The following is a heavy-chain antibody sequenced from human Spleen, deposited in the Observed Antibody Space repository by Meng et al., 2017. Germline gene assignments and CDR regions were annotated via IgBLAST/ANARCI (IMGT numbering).Heavy chain of an antibody. CDR2: INHSGST. D-gene: IGHD4-11*01. CDR3: ARGPTTMAHDFDY. Sequence: QRQLRQCGDVLVNHSETLSLSGVVSGGSFSDYTGGWIRQPPGKGLEWIGEINHSGSTNYNPSLESRATISVDTSQNNLSLKLSSVTAADSAVYYCARGPTTMAHDFDYWGQGTLVTVSS. J-gene: IGHJ4*02. V-gene: IGHV4-34*02. CDR1: GGSFSDYT.